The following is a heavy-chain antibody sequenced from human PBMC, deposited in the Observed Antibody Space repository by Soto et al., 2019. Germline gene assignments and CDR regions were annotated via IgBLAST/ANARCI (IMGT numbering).Heavy chain of an antibody. CDR1: GGSFSGYY. V-gene: IGHV4-34*01. CDR2: INHSGST. J-gene: IGHJ3*02. CDR3: ARRGFGSGWYKDAFDI. Sequence: SETLSLTCAVYGGSFSGYYWSWILQPPGKGLEWIGEINHSGSTNYNPSLKSRVTISVDTSKNQFSLKLSSVTAADTAVYYCARRGFGSGWYKDAFDIWGQGTMVTVSS. D-gene: IGHD6-19*01.